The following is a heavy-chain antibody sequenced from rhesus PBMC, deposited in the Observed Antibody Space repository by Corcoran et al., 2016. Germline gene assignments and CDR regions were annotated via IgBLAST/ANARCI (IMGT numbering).Heavy chain of an antibody. Sequence: EVQLVESGGGLVQPGGSLRLSCAASGFTFSNYWMSWVRQAPGTGLDWVGRIKNKAAGGTAAYAESVKGRFTISRDDSKNTLYLQMNSLKTEDTAVYYCVTVTTLLAYWGQGVLVTVSS. CDR3: VTVTTLLAY. V-gene: IGHV3-16*02. J-gene: IGHJ4*01. CDR1: GFTFSNYW. D-gene: IGHD4-35*01. CDR2: IKNKAAGGTA.